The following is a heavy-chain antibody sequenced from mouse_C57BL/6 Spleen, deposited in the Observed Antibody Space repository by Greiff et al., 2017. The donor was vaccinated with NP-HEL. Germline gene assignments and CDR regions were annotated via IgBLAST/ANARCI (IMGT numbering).Heavy chain of an antibody. CDR2: ISNGGGST. D-gene: IGHD1-1*01. J-gene: IGHJ1*03. V-gene: IGHV5-12*01. Sequence: EVQLVESGGGLVQPGGSLKLSCAASGFTFSDYYMYWVRQTPEKRLEWVAYISNGGGSTYYPDTVKGRFTISRDHATNTLYLQMSRLKSEDTAMYYCGRHDYYGSSDWYFDVWGTGTTVTVSS. CDR3: GRHDYYGSSDWYFDV. CDR1: GFTFSDYY.